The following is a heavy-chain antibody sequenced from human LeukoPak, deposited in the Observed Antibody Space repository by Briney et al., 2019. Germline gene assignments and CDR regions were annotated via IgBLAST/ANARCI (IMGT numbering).Heavy chain of an antibody. V-gene: IGHV4-61*02. CDR1: GGSISSGRYY. Sequence: SETLSLTCTVSGGSISSGRYYWSWIRQPAGKGLEWIGRIYTSGSTNYNPSLKSRVTISVDTSKNQFSLKLSSVTAADTAVYYCARERSHSSPSSWFDPWGQGTLVTVSS. CDR3: ARERSHSSPSSWFDP. J-gene: IGHJ5*02. CDR2: IYTSGST. D-gene: IGHD6-6*01.